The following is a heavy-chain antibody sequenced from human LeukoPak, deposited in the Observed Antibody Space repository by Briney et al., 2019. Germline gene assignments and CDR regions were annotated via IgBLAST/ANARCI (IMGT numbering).Heavy chain of an antibody. CDR1: GYTFTSYG. CDR3: ARDHDFWSGYPNNWFDP. V-gene: IGHV1-18*01. D-gene: IGHD3-3*01. CDR2: LSDYNGNT. J-gene: IGHJ5*02. Sequence: GASVKVSCKASGYTFTSYGISWVRHAPGQGLEWMGWLSDYNGNTNYAQKLRGRVTMTTDTSPSTAYMELRSLRSDDTAVYFCARDHDFWSGYPNNWFDPWGQGTLVTVSS.